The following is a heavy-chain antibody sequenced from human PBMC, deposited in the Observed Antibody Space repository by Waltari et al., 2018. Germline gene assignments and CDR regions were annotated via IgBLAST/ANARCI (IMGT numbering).Heavy chain of an antibody. CDR1: GGSFSGYY. CDR2: INHSGST. J-gene: IGHJ6*03. CDR3: ARGGIAARRNYYYYMDV. Sequence: QVQLQQWGAGLLTPSETQSLTCAVYGGSFSGYYWSWIRQPPGKGLEWIGEINHSGSTNYNPSLKSRVTISVDTSKNQFSLKLSSVTAADTAVYYCARGGIAARRNYYYYMDVWGKGTTVTVSS. D-gene: IGHD6-6*01. V-gene: IGHV4-34*01.